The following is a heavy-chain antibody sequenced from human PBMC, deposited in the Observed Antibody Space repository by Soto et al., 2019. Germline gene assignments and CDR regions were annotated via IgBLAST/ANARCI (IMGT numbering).Heavy chain of an antibody. V-gene: IGHV1-18*01. CDR2: ISTFNGNT. Sequence: QGQLVQSGAEVKRPGASVKVSCKASGYMFRSYGISWVRQAPGQGLEWIGWISTFNGNTNYPQNLQGRVTMTTDTSTSTAYIELRTLRSDDSAMYYCARDGGYGAGSYFDYWGQGTLVTVSS. D-gene: IGHD3-10*01. J-gene: IGHJ4*02. CDR1: GYMFRSYG. CDR3: ARDGGYGAGSYFDY.